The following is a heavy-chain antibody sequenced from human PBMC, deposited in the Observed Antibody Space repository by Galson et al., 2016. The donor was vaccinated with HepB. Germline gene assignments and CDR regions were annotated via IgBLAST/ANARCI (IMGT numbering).Heavy chain of an antibody. J-gene: IGHJ6*02. D-gene: IGHD3-10*01. Sequence: TLSLTCTVSGGSISTGGYYWSWIRQRPGKGLEWIGYIYYSGNTHYNPSLKSRVTMSVDTSKNQFSLKLSSVTAADTAVYYCAKDYYFGSGTIMAYGLDVWGQGTTVTVSS. CDR1: GGSISTGGYY. V-gene: IGHV4-31*03. CDR3: AKDYYFGSGTIMAYGLDV. CDR2: IYYSGNT.